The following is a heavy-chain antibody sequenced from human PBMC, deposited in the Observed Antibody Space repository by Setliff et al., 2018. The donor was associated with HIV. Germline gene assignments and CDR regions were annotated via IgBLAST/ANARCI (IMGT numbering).Heavy chain of an antibody. V-gene: IGHV4-38-2*01. J-gene: IGHJ3*02. CDR3: ARGAEAFDI. CDR2: IFHTGNT. Sequence: SETLSLTCDASGSSISTAYYWGWIRQPPGKGLEWIGSIFHTGNTYYNPSLKSRVSISVDTSKNQISLNLNSVTAADTAVYYCARGAEAFDIWGQGTLVTVSS. D-gene: IGHD1-26*01. CDR1: GSSISTAYY.